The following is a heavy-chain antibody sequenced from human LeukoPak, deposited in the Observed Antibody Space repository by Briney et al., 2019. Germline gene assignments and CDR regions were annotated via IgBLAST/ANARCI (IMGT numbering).Heavy chain of an antibody. CDR1: GGSISSYY. CDR3: ARDDSNYYDSSGFDY. D-gene: IGHD3-22*01. Sequence: SETLSLTCTVPGGSISSYYWSWTRQPPGKGLEWIGYIYYSGSTNYNPSLKSRVTISVDMSKNQFSLKLTSVTPADTAVYYCARDDSNYYDSSGFDYWGQGTMVTVSS. V-gene: IGHV4-59*01. CDR2: IYYSGST. J-gene: IGHJ4*02.